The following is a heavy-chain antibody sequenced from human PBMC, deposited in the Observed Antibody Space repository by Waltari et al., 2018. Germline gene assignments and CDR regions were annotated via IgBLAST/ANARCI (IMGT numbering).Heavy chain of an antibody. CDR3: ARHFRHIAVDGYADYFDY. J-gene: IGHJ4*02. CDR1: GFTFSNYN. D-gene: IGHD6-19*01. Sequence: QVQLVESGGGVVQPGGSLRLSCAASGFTFSNYNFYWARQAPGKGLEWVAMISYDGSNKYYADSVKGRFTISRDNSKSTLFLQSNSLRPEDTAVYYCARHFRHIAVDGYADYFDYWGQGTLVTVSS. CDR2: ISYDGSNK. V-gene: IGHV3-30*04.